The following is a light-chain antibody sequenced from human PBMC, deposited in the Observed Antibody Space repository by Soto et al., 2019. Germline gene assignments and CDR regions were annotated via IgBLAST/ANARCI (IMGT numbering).Light chain of an antibody. CDR1: SSNIGRNT. Sequence: QSALTQPPSASGTPGQRVTISCFGGSSNIGRNTVDWFQLLPGTAPKLLIYSSDQRPSGVPDRFSGSRSGTSASLAISGLQSEDEADYFCAAWDDSVNGLVFGGGTQLTVL. CDR3: AAWDDSVNGLV. CDR2: SSD. V-gene: IGLV1-44*01. J-gene: IGLJ3*02.